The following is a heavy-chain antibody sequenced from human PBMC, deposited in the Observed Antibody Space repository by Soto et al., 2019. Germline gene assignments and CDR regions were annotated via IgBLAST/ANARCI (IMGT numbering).Heavy chain of an antibody. J-gene: IGHJ5*02. Sequence: QVQLVESGGGVVQPGRSLRLSCAASGFTFSSYGMHWVRQAPGKGLEWVAVVWYDGSNKYYADSVKGRFTISIDNSKNTLYLQMNSLRAEDTAVYYFARECNGVVITPGWPGPNWFDPWGQGTLVTVSS. CDR2: VWYDGSNK. V-gene: IGHV3-33*01. CDR1: GFTFSSYG. D-gene: IGHD3-3*01. CDR3: ARECNGVVITPGWPGPNWFDP.